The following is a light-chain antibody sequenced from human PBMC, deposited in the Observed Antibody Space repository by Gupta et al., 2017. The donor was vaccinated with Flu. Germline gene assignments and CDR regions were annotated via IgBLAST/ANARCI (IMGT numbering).Light chain of an antibody. CDR3: QQDYGPWT. V-gene: IGKV1-5*03. CDR2: QAS. J-gene: IGKJ1*01. CDR1: RSVKTW. Sequence: DFEMTQSPSTLSAFIGDRVTITCRASRSVKTWLAWFQRKPREVPKLLIHQASTLETGVPSRFSGSGSGXEFTLTXSSRQNDDIAYYYCQQDYGPWTFGXGKKVESK.